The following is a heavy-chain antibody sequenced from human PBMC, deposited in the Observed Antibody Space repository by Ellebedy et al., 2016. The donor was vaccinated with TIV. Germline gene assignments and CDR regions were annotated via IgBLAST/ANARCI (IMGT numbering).Heavy chain of an antibody. Sequence: GESLKISCAASGFTFSSYGMHWVRPAPGKGLEWVAVIWSDGSYKYYADSVKGRFTISRDNSKNTLYLQMNSLRTEDTAVYYCAREVQPLSTKFDYWGQGTLVTVSS. CDR2: IWSDGSYK. D-gene: IGHD5-24*01. V-gene: IGHV3-33*01. CDR3: AREVQPLSTKFDY. CDR1: GFTFSSYG. J-gene: IGHJ4*02.